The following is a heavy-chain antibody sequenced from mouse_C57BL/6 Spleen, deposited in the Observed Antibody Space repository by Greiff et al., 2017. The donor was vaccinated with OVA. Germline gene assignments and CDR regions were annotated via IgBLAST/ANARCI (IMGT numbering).Heavy chain of an antibody. CDR3: ARDGSLYYGSSYDAMDY. D-gene: IGHD1-1*01. Sequence: QVQLQQPGAELVRPGSSVKLSCKASGYTFTSYWMHWVKQRPIQGLEWIGNIDPSDSETHYNQKFKDKATLTVDKSSRTAYMQLSSLTSEDSAVYYCARDGSLYYGSSYDAMDYWGQGTSVTVSS. V-gene: IGHV1-52*01. CDR2: IDPSDSET. J-gene: IGHJ4*01. CDR1: GYTFTSYW.